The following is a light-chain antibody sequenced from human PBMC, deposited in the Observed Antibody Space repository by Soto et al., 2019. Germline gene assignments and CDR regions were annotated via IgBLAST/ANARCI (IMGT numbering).Light chain of an antibody. CDR3: SSYTSSSTLEV. V-gene: IGLV2-14*01. J-gene: IGLJ1*01. Sequence: QSAPTQPASVSGSPGQSITISCTGTSSDVGGYNYVSWYQQHPGKAPKLMIYDGSNRPSGVSNRFSGSKSGNTASLTISGLQAEDEADYYCSSYTSSSTLEVFGTGTKLTVL. CDR1: SSDVGGYNY. CDR2: DGS.